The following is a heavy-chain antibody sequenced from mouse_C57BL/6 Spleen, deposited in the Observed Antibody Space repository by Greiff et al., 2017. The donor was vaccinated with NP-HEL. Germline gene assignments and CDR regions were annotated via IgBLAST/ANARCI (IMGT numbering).Heavy chain of an antibody. CDR2: INPSSGYT. Sequence: QVQLQQSGAELARPGASVKMSCKASGYTFTSYTMHWVKQRPGQGLEWIGYINPSSGYTKYNQKFKDKATLTADKSSSTAYMQLSSLTSEDSAVYYCARCAYGSSPFDYWGQGTTLTVSS. J-gene: IGHJ2*01. D-gene: IGHD1-1*01. CDR3: ARCAYGSSPFDY. V-gene: IGHV1-4*01. CDR1: GYTFTSYT.